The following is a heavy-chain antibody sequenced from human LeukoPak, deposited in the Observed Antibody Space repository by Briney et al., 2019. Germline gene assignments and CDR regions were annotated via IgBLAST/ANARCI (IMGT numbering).Heavy chain of an antibody. D-gene: IGHD4-23*01. J-gene: IGHJ3*01. CDR2: TYYRSKWYS. CDR3: PRFRDSTPVATDAFDV. Sequence: SQTLSLTCAISGDSVSSNSAALNWIRQSPSRGLEWLSRTYYRSKWYSDYAASVKIRITINPDTSKNQFYLQLNSVNPEDTAVYYCPRFRDSTPVATDAFDVWGQGTRVTVAS. CDR1: GDSVSSNSAA. V-gene: IGHV6-1*01.